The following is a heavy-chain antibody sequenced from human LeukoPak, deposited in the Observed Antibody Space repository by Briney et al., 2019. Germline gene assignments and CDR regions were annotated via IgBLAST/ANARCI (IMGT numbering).Heavy chain of an antibody. Sequence: GSLRLSCAASGFTFTSYAMICVRQAPGKGLEWVSGISGSGGTTNSADSVKGRFTISRDNSKNTVYLQMSSLRAEDTAIYYCAKSSAMVPAALVNYWGQGTLVTVSS. V-gene: IGHV3-23*01. CDR3: AKSSAMVPAALVNY. CDR2: ISGSGGTT. CDR1: GFTFTSYA. J-gene: IGHJ4*02. D-gene: IGHD2-15*01.